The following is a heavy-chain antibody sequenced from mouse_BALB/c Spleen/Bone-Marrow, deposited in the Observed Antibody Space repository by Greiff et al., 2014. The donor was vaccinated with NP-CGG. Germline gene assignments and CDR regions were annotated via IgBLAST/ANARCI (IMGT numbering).Heavy chain of an antibody. CDR1: GFTFSDYY. J-gene: IGHJ4*01. CDR3: TRSGKRYGAMDY. D-gene: IGHD2-10*02. Sequence: DVHLVESGGGLVKPGGSLKLSCAASGFTFSDYYMYWVHQTPGKRLEWAATISDGGTYTFYPDSVKGRFTISRDNAKNNLYLQMSSLQSEDTAMYYCTRSGKRYGAMDYWGQGTSVTVSS. V-gene: IGHV5-4*02. CDR2: ISDGGTYT.